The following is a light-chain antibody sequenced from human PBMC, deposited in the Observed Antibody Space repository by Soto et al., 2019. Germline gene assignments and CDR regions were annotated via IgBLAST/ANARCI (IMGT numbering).Light chain of an antibody. V-gene: IGKV3-11*01. J-gene: IGKJ2*01. CDR2: DAS. CDR3: QQRSTWPPT. Sequence: EIVLTQSPATLSLSPGEGATLSCRASQSVRSYLAWYQQKPGQAPRLVIYDASNRATGIPARFSGSGSGTDFTLTISRVEPEDFAVYYCQQRSTWPPTFGQGTKLEIK. CDR1: QSVRSY.